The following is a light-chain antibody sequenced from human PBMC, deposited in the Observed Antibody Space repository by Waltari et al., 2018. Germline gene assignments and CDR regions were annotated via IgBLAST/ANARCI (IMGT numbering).Light chain of an antibody. CDR3: QQYYTTPYT. J-gene: IGKJ2*01. CDR2: WAS. CDR1: QSILYSPNNKNY. Sequence: DIVMTQSPDSLTVSLGERAPLNCKSSQSILYSPNNKNYLAWYKQMAGQPPKRLLYWASTRESGVPDRFSGSGSGTDFTLTISSLQAEDVAAYYCQQYYTTPYTFGQGTKLEI. V-gene: IGKV4-1*01.